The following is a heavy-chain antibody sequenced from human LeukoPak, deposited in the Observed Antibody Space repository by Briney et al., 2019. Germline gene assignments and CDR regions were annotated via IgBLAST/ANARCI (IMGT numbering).Heavy chain of an antibody. CDR3: AKGSGFGYFGDYYFDY. D-gene: IGHD3-3*01. Sequence: GGSLRLSCAASGFTFSSYEMNWVRQAPGKGLEWVSYISSSGSTIYYADSVKGRFTISRDNAKNSLYLQMNSLRAEGTAVYYCAKGSGFGYFGDYYFDYWGQGTLVTVSS. V-gene: IGHV3-48*03. CDR1: GFTFSSYE. CDR2: ISSSGSTI. J-gene: IGHJ4*02.